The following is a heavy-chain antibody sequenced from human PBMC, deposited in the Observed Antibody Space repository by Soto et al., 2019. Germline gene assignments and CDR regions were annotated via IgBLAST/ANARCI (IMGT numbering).Heavy chain of an antibody. CDR2: INAGNGNT. D-gene: IGHD1-26*01. V-gene: IGHV1-3*01. Sequence: YSVTSYITDGARSSPGQRLEWMGWINAGNGNTKYSQKFQGRVTITRDTSASTAYMELSSLRSEDTAVYYCARDGGYGSPLYYFDYWGQGTLVTVSS. CDR3: ARDGGYGSPLYYFDY. J-gene: IGHJ4*02. CDR1: YSVTSYI.